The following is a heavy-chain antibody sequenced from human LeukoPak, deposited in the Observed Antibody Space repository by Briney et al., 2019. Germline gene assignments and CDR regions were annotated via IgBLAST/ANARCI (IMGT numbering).Heavy chain of an antibody. V-gene: IGHV3-74*01. Sequence: PGGSLRLSCAASGFTFSTSWMHWVRQAPGKGLVWVSRINSDGSSASYADSVQGRFTISRDNAKNTLYLQMNSLRTDDTAVYYCARDGQWLVDYWGQGTLVTVSS. CDR1: GFTFSTSW. D-gene: IGHD6-19*01. CDR2: INSDGSSA. J-gene: IGHJ4*02. CDR3: ARDGQWLVDY.